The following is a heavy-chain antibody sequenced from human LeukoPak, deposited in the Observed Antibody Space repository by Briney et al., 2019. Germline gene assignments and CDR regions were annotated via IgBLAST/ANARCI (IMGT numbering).Heavy chain of an antibody. J-gene: IGHJ4*02. Sequence: SETLSLTCAVSGGSISSGGYSWSWIRQPPGKGLEWIGYIYHSGSTYYNPSLKSRVTISVDTSKNQFPLKLSSVTAADTAVYYCARDLKQLVRLDYWGQGTLVTVSS. CDR1: GGSISSGGYS. CDR3: ARDLKQLVRLDY. D-gene: IGHD6-13*01. V-gene: IGHV4-30-2*01. CDR2: IYHSGST.